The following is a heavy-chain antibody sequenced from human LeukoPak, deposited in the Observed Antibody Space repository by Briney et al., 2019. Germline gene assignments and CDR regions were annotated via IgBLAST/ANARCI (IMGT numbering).Heavy chain of an antibody. CDR3: AREDYYYYYMDG. CDR2: IYYSGST. J-gene: IGHJ6*03. CDR1: GGSISSYY. V-gene: IGHV4-59*01. Sequence: SETLSLTCTVSGGSISSYYWSWLRQPPGKGLEWIGYIYYSGSTNYNPSLKSRVTISVDTSKNQFSLKLSSVTAADTAVYYCAREDYYYYYMDGGGKGTTVTISS.